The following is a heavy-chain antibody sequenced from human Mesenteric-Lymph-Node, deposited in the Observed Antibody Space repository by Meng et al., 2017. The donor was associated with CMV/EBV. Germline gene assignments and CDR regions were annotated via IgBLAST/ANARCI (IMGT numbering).Heavy chain of an antibody. D-gene: IGHD3-3*01. CDR2: IYHSGVA. Sequence: SETLSLTCTVSGGSISSGYYWGWIRQPPGKGLEYIGSIYHSGVAYYNPSLKSRATISLDTSKNQFSLRLTSVTAADTAVYYCARPFWSGYGWFDPWGQGTLVTVSS. CDR1: GGSISSGYY. J-gene: IGHJ5*02. V-gene: IGHV4-38-2*02. CDR3: ARPFWSGYGWFDP.